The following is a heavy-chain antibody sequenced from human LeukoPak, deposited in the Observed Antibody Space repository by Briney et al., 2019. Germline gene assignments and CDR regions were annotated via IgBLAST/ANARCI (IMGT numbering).Heavy chain of an antibody. J-gene: IGHJ1*01. CDR3: ARAETYYYDSSGYRIEYFQH. CDR1: GGTFSSYA. Sequence: GSSVKVSCKASGGTFSSYAISWVRQAPGQGLEWMGRIIPILGIANDGQKFQGRVTITADKSTSTAYMELSSLRSEDTAVYYCARAETYYYDSSGYRIEYFQHWGQGTLVTVSS. V-gene: IGHV1-69*04. CDR2: IIPILGIA. D-gene: IGHD3-22*01.